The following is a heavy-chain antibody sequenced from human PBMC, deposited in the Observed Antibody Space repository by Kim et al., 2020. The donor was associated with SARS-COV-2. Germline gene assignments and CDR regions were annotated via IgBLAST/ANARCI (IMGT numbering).Heavy chain of an antibody. Sequence: SETLSLTCTVSGGSISSGGYYWSWIRQHPGKGLEWIGYIYYSGSTYYNPSLKSRVTISVDTSKNQFSLKLSSVTAADTAVYYCARDAYDYVWGSSYPGLKIQNYYGMDVWGQGTTVTVSS. V-gene: IGHV4-31*03. CDR2: IYYSGST. J-gene: IGHJ6*02. CDR3: ARDAYDYVWGSSYPGLKIQNYYGMDV. CDR1: GGSISSGGYY. D-gene: IGHD3-16*01.